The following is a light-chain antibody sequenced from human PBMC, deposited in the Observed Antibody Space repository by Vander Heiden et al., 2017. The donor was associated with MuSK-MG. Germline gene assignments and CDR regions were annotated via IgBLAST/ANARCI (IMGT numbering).Light chain of an antibody. CDR3: QQYNNWLIFT. Sequence: EIVMTQSPATLSVSPGERATLSCRASQSVSSNLAWYQQKPGQAPRLLIYGASTRATGIPARFSGSGSGTEFTLTISSLQSEDFAVYYCQQYNNWLIFTFGTGTKVDIK. J-gene: IGKJ3*01. CDR1: QSVSSN. CDR2: GAS. V-gene: IGKV3-15*01.